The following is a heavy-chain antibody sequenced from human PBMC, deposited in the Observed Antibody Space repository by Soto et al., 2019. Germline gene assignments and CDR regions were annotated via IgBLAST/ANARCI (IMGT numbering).Heavy chain of an antibody. CDR3: ARDQGITTFGVYSMYYYGMDV. Sequence: SETLSLTCAVSGGSISSGGYSCNWIRQPPGKGLEWIGYIYHSGSTYYNPSLKSRVTISVDTSTSTAYMDLRSLRSDDTAVYYCARDQGITTFGVYSMYYYGMDVWGQGTTVTVSS. CDR2: IYHSGST. V-gene: IGHV4-30-2*01. CDR1: GGSISSGGYS. J-gene: IGHJ6*02. D-gene: IGHD3-3*01.